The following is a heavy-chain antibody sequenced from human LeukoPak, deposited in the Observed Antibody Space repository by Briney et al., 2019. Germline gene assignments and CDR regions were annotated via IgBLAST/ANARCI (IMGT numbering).Heavy chain of an antibody. CDR2: ISYDGSNK. V-gene: IGHV3-30*18. CDR1: GFTFSSYG. J-gene: IGHJ3*02. Sequence: GGSLRLSCAASGFTFSSYGMHWVRQAPGKGLEWVAVISYDGSNKYYADSVKGRSTISRDNSKNTLYLQMNSLRVEDTAVYYCANWPHDAFDIWGQGTMVTVSS. CDR3: ANWPHDAFDI.